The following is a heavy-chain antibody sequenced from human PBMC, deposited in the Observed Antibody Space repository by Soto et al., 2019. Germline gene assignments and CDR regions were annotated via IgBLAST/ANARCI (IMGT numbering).Heavy chain of an antibody. CDR3: ARGGDGYTYSFDI. D-gene: IGHD3-16*01. V-gene: IGHV1-69*02. CDR2: IIPMVGLT. Sequence: GASVKVSCKASGYSFSSYSIDWLRQDPGQGLEWMGRIIPMVGLTNYAEKFQGRLGITADKSTSTVYMELSSLTPDDSAIYYCARGGDGYTYSFDIWGKGTMVTVSS. CDR1: GYSFSSYS. J-gene: IGHJ3*02.